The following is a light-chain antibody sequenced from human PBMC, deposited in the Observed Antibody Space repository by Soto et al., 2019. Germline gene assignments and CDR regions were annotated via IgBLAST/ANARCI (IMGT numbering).Light chain of an antibody. Sequence: QSALTQPASVSGAPGQSITISCTGTSSDVGSYNLVSWYQHHPGKAPKLLIFEASKRPSGISNRFSGSKSDNTASLAISGLQAEDEADYYCSSYTSSSTRVFGTGTKVTVL. CDR1: SSDVGSYNL. CDR3: SSYTSSSTRV. CDR2: EAS. V-gene: IGLV2-14*02. J-gene: IGLJ1*01.